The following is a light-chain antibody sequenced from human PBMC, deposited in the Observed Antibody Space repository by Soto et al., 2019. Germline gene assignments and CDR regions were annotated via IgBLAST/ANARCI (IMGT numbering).Light chain of an antibody. CDR1: QSVLYSSNNKNY. CDR2: WAS. V-gene: IGKV4-1*01. Sequence: DIVMTQSPDSLAVYLGERATINCKSSQSVLYSSNNKNYLAWYQQKPGQPPKLLIYWASTRESGVPDRFTGSWSGTDFTLTISSLQAEDVAVYYCQQCYNTPFTFGQGTKLDIK. J-gene: IGKJ2*01. CDR3: QQCYNTPFT.